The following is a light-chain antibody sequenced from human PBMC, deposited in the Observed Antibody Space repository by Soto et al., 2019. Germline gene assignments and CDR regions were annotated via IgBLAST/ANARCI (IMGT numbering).Light chain of an antibody. CDR2: DVS. J-gene: IGLJ2*01. CDR1: GSDVGGYDY. Sequence: QSALTQPASVSGSPGQSITISCTGTGSDVGGYDYVSWYQHHPGKAPKLMIFDVSTRPSGISIRFSGSKSGNTASLTISGLQAKDEADFYCSSYTSSSTLIFGGGTKLPS. V-gene: IGLV2-14*03. CDR3: SSYTSSSTLI.